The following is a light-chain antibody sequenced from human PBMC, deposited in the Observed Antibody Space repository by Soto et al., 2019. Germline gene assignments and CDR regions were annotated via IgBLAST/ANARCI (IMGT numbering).Light chain of an antibody. V-gene: IGLV2-14*01. CDR1: KNDIGVYDF. CDR3: CSYTSDLTPYV. J-gene: IGLJ1*01. Sequence: QSVLTQPPSASGSPGQSVTISCTGTKNDIGVYDFVSWYQHHPGKAPRLIIYEVVQRPSGISNRFSGSKSGNVASLTISGLQAEDEADYYCCSYTSDLTPYVFGTGTKVTVL. CDR2: EVV.